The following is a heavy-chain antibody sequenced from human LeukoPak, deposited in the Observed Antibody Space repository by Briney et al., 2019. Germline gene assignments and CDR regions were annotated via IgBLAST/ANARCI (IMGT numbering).Heavy chain of an antibody. CDR2: ISANNGDT. CDR3: ARGTIDYYYYMDV. CDR1: GYTFTSYG. J-gene: IGHJ6*03. D-gene: IGHD1-7*01. V-gene: IGHV1-18*01. Sequence: ASVKVSCKASGYTFTSYGISWVRQAPGLGLEWMGWISANNGDTNYAQKLQGRVTMTTDTSTSTAYMEVRSLRSDDSAVYYCARGTIDYYYYMDVWGNGTTVTVSS.